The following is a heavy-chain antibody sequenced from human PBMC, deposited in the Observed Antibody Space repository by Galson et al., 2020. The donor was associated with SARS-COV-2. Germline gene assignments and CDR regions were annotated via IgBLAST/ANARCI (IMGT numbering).Heavy chain of an antibody. V-gene: IGHV3-48*04. Sequence: GGSLRLSCAASGFTFSSYSMNWVRQAPGKGLEWVSYISSSSSTIYYADSVKGRFTISRDNAKNSLYLQMNSLRAEDTAVYYCARDSSRTYDFWSGYYLDYMDVWGKGTTVTVSS. CDR3: ARDSSRTYDFWSGYYLDYMDV. D-gene: IGHD3-3*01. CDR2: ISSSSSTI. J-gene: IGHJ6*03. CDR1: GFTFSSYS.